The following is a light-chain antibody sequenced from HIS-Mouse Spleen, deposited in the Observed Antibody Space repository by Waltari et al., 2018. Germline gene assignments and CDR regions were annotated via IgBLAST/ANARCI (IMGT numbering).Light chain of an antibody. V-gene: IGLV4-60*03. J-gene: IGLJ3*02. CDR3: ETWDSNTRV. CDR2: LEGSGSY. CDR1: IGHSSYI. Sequence: QPVLTQSSSASASLGSSVKLTCPLSIGHSSYIIAWHQQQPGKAPRYLMKLEGSGSYNKGSGVPDRFSGSSSGADRYLTISNLQSEDEADYYCETWDSNTRVFGGGTKLTVL.